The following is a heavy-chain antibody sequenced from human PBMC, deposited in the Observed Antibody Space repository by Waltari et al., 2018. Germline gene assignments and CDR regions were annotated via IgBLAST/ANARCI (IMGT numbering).Heavy chain of an antibody. V-gene: IGHV4-39*01. CDR3: ARQGTIFGVVIIRLSTTFDY. CDR2: IYYSGST. D-gene: IGHD3-3*01. Sequence: QLQLQESGPGLVKPSETLSLTCTVSGGSISSSSYYWGWIRQPPGKGLEWIGSIYYSGSTYYNPPLKSRVTISVETSKNQFSLKLSSVTAADTAVYYCARQGTIFGVVIIRLSTTFDYWGQGTLVTVSS. CDR1: GGSISSSSYY. J-gene: IGHJ4*02.